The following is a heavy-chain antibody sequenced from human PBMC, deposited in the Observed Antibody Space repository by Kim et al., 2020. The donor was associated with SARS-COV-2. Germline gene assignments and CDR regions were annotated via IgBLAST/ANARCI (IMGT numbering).Heavy chain of an antibody. V-gene: IGHV4-4*07. CDR2: IYTSGSP. Sequence: SETLSLTCTVSGDSISRYYWSWIRQPAGKGLEWIGRIYTSGSPNYNPSLKSRDTMSVHTTKTQLSQILRSVTAAHTAVYYCARAARRTYYFDNWGQRTLGTVSS. CDR3: ARAARRTYYFDN. D-gene: IGHD1-1*01. J-gene: IGHJ4*02. CDR1: GDSISRYY.